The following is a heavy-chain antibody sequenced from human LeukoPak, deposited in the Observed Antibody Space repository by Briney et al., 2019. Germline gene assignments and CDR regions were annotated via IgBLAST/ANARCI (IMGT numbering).Heavy chain of an antibody. J-gene: IGHJ4*02. CDR1: GFTFSSYA. D-gene: IGHD3-10*01. CDR3: AKDLGGEGGSGFPGY. V-gene: IGHV3-23*01. Sequence: GGSLRLSCAASGFTFSSYAMSWVRQAPGKGLEWVSAISGGGGTTYYADSVKGRFTISRDNSKSTLYLQMNSLRAEDTAVYYCAKDLGGEGGSGFPGYWGQGTLVTVSS. CDR2: ISGGGGTT.